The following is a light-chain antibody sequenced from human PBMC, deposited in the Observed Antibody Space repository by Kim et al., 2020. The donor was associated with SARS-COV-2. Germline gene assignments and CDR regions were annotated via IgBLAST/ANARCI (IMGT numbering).Light chain of an antibody. CDR1: QAISNY. J-gene: IGKJ4*01. V-gene: IGKV1-16*02. CDR3: QQYNSYPLT. Sequence: DIQMTQSPSSLSASVGDRVTITCRASQAISNYLVWFQQKPGKALKSLIYAASTLQSGVPSKFSGSGSGTDFTLTISSLQPEDFATYYCQQYNSYPLTFGGGTKVDIK. CDR2: AAS.